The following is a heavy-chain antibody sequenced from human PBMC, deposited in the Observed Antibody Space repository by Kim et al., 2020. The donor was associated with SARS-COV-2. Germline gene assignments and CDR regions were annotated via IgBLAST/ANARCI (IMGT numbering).Heavy chain of an antibody. CDR1: GFSFRDYS. CDR3: ACLTIGLFDV. J-gene: IGHJ3*01. D-gene: IGHD3-9*01. Sequence: GGSLRLSCAVSGFSFRDYSMHWVRQTPGKGLEWVANISPDGGGKHYVDSVKGRFTVSRDNSNNSLFLQMNSLRVEDTSVYYCACLTIGLFDVWCHGTLV. CDR2: ISPDGGGK. V-gene: IGHV3-7*01.